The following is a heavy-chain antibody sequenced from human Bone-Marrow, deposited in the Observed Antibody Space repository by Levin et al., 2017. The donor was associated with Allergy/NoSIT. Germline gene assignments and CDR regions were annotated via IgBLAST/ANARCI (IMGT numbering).Heavy chain of an antibody. D-gene: IGHD6-6*01. V-gene: IGHV1-69*04. J-gene: IGHJ6*02. CDR1: GGTFSSYT. Sequence: EASVKVSCKASGGTFSSYTISWVRQAPGQGLEWMGRIIPILGIANYAQKFQGRVTITADKSTSTAYMELSSLRSEDTAVYYCAREFFPACIAARPWYYYGMDVWGQGTTVTVSS. CDR2: IIPILGIA. CDR3: AREFFPACIAARPWYYYGMDV.